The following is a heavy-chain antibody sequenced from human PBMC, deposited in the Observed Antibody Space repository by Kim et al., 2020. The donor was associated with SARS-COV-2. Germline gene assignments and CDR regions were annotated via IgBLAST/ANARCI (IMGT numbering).Heavy chain of an antibody. V-gene: IGHV4-34*01. Sequence: SETLSLTCAVYGGSFSGYYWSWIRQPPGKGLEWIGEINHSGSTNYNPSLKSRVTISVDTSKNQFSLKLSSVTAADTAVYYCARETPLFVGAKEGFDYWGQGTLVTVSS. CDR2: INHSGST. CDR3: ARETPLFVGAKEGFDY. D-gene: IGHD1-26*01. J-gene: IGHJ4*02. CDR1: GGSFSGYY.